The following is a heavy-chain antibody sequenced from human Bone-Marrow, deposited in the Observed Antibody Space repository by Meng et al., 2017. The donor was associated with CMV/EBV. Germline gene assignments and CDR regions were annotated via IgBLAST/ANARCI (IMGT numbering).Heavy chain of an antibody. Sequence: GESLKISCAASGFTFSSYSMNWVRQAPGKGLEWVSSISSSSSYIYYADSVKGRFTISRDNSKNTLYLQMNSLRAEDTAVYYCARAQHYDFWSGYYPAWDYYYGMDVWGQGTTVTVSS. CDR2: ISSSSSYI. J-gene: IGHJ6*02. CDR1: GFTFSSYS. D-gene: IGHD3-3*01. CDR3: ARAQHYDFWSGYYPAWDYYYGMDV. V-gene: IGHV3-21*04.